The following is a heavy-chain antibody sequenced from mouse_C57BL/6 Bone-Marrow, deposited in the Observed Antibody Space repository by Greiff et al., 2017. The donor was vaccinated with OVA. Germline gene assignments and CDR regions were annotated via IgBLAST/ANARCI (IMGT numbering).Heavy chain of an antibody. J-gene: IGHJ2*01. Sequence: VQLQQPGAELVKPGASVKLSCKASGYTFTSYWMQWVKQRPGQGLEWIGVIDPSDSYTNYNQKFKGKATLTVDTASSTASMQLSSLTSEDSAVYYCARESLLWPYYFDYWGQGTTLTVSS. CDR1: GYTFTSYW. D-gene: IGHD2-10*01. CDR2: IDPSDSYT. CDR3: ARESLLWPYYFDY. V-gene: IGHV1-50*01.